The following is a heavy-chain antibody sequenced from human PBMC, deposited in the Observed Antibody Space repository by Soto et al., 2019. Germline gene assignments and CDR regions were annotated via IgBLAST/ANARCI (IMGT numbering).Heavy chain of an antibody. Sequence: EASVKVSCKASGFTFTSSAVQWVRQARGQRLEWIGWIVVGSGNTNYAQKFQERVTITRDMSTSTAYMELSSLRSEDTAVYYCAAEGAVATGRYYYYYGMDVWGQGTTVTVSS. D-gene: IGHD6-19*01. CDR3: AAEGAVATGRYYYYYGMDV. J-gene: IGHJ6*02. CDR2: IVVGSGNT. V-gene: IGHV1-58*01. CDR1: GFTFTSSA.